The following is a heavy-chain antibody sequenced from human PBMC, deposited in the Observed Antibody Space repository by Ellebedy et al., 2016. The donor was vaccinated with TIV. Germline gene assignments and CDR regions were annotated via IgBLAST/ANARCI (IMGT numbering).Heavy chain of an antibody. CDR1: GGSISSYY. J-gene: IGHJ4*02. V-gene: IGHV4-59*01. CDR3: ARGAGFGDYVWGSYRTYYFDY. Sequence: MPSETLSLTCTVSGGSISSYYWSWIRQPPGKGLEWIGYIYYSGSTNYNPSLKSRVTISVDTSKNQFSLKLSSVTAADTAVYYCARGAGFGDYVWGSYRTYYFDYWGQGTLVTVSS. CDR2: IYYSGST. D-gene: IGHD3-16*02.